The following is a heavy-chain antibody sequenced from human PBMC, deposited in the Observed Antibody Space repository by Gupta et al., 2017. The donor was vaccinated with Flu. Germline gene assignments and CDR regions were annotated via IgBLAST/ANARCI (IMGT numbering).Heavy chain of an antibody. D-gene: IGHD2-2*01. CDR3: ARGMYQLLFVVLPGGNAFDI. J-gene: IGHJ3*02. CDR2: IKQDGSEK. V-gene: IGHV3-7*01. Sequence: LEWVANIKQDGSEKYYVDSVKGRFTISRDNAKNSLYLQMNSLRAEDTAVYYCARGMYQLLFVVLPGGNAFDIWGQGTMVTVSS.